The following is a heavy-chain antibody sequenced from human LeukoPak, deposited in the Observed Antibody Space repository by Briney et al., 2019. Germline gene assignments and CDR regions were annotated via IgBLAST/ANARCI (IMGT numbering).Heavy chain of an antibody. CDR1: GGSISSSS. J-gene: IGHJ6*02. D-gene: IGHD4-11*01. CDR2: IWYSGDT. CDR3: ARDDHSPHYHYAMGV. Sequence: PSETLSLTCTVSGGSISSSSWSWVRHDPGKRLEWIGFIWYSGDTDYNPSLRSRVTISVDTSKNQFPLKLNSVTAADTAVYYCARDDHSPHYHYAMGVWGQGITVTVSS. V-gene: IGHV4-59*01.